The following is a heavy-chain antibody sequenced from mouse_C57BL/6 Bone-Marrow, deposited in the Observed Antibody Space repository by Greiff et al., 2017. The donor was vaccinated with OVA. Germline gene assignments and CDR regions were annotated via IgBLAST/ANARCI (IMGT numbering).Heavy chain of an antibody. Sequence: QVHVKQPGAELVMPGASVKLSCKASGYTFTSYWMHWVKQRPGQGLEWIGEIDPSDSYTNYNQKFKGKSTLTVDKSSSTAYMQLSSLTSEDSAVYYCAMVTFDYWGQGTTLTVSS. D-gene: IGHD2-2*01. V-gene: IGHV1-69*01. J-gene: IGHJ2*01. CDR1: GYTFTSYW. CDR3: AMVTFDY. CDR2: IDPSDSYT.